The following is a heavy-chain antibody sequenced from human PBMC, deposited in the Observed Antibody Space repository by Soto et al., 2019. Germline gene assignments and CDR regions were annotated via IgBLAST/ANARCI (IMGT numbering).Heavy chain of an antibody. V-gene: IGHV3-23*01. CDR1: GFTFSSYA. D-gene: IGHD4-4*01. J-gene: IGHJ5*02. CDR3: AKDGSTVTRRVNWFDP. Sequence: GGSLRLSCAASGFTFSSYAMSWVRQAPGKGLEWVSAISGSGGSTYYADSVKGRFTISRDNSKNTLYLQMNSLRAEDTAVYYCAKDGSTVTRRVNWFDPWGQGTLVTVSS. CDR2: ISGSGGST.